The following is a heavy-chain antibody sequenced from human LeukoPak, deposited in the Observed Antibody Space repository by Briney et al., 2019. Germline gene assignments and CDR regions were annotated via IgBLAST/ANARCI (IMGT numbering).Heavy chain of an antibody. V-gene: IGHV3-33*01. CDR3: ARGSPLTYYYYYMDV. J-gene: IGHJ6*03. Sequence: GGSLRLSCAASGFTFSSYGMHWVRQAPGKGLEWVAVMWYDGSNKYYADSVKGRFTISRDNSKNTLYLQMNSLRAEDTAVYYCARGSPLTYYYYYMDVWGKGTTVTVSS. CDR1: GFTFSSYG. D-gene: IGHD3-9*01. CDR2: MWYDGSNK.